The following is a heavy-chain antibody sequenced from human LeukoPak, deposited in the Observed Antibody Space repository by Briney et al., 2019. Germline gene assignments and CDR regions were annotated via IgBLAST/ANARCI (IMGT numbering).Heavy chain of an antibody. CDR2: MYTSGNT. J-gene: IGHJ4*02. D-gene: IGHD3-10*01. Sequence: SETLSLTCTVSGGLISSGSYYWSWIRQPAGKGLEWIGRMYTSGNTNYNPSLKSRVTMSVDTSKNQFSLKLSSVTAADTAVYYCARGRYYGSGSYPYYFDYWGQGTLVTVSS. CDR1: GGLISSGSYY. V-gene: IGHV4-61*02. CDR3: ARGRYYGSGSYPYYFDY.